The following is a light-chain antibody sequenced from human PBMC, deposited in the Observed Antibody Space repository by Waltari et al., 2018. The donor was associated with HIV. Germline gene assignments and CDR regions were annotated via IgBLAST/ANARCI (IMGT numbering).Light chain of an antibody. V-gene: IGKV1-39*01. CDR3: QQSYHPPRT. Sequence: DIQMTQSPSSLSASVGDRVTITCRASQSISSYLNWYQQKPGKAPKLLIYAASSLQSGVPSRFSGSGSGTDFTLTISSLQPEDFATYYCQQSYHPPRTFGQGTKLEIK. CDR1: QSISSY. J-gene: IGKJ2*01. CDR2: AAS.